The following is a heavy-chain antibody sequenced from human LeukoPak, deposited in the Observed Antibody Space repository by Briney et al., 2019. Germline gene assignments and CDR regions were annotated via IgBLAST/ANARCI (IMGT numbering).Heavy chain of an antibody. D-gene: IGHD3-22*01. CDR3: ARLKYYDSSGYFWYFDL. Sequence: SETLSLTRTVSGGSVSSGSYYWSWIRQPPGKGLEWIGYIYYSGSTNYNPSLKSRVTISVDTSKNQFSLKLSSVTAADTAVYYCARLKYYDSSGYFWYFDLWGRGTLVTVSS. J-gene: IGHJ2*01. CDR1: GGSVSSGSYY. V-gene: IGHV4-61*01. CDR2: IYYSGST.